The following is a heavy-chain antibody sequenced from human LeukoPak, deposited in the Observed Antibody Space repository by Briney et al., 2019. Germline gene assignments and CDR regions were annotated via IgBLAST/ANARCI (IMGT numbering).Heavy chain of an antibody. V-gene: IGHV3-33*01. J-gene: IGHJ4*01. D-gene: IGHD4-11*01. CDR3: ARDAQRGFDYSNSLQY. CDR1: GFIFSHYG. Sequence: GGSLRLSCAASGFIFSHYGMHWVRQAPGKGLDWVAVIWSDGSNRFYAGSGKGRFTISRDNSQSTMFLEMNSLRAEDTAMYYCARDAQRGFDYSNSLQYWGQGILVTVSS. CDR2: IWSDGSNR.